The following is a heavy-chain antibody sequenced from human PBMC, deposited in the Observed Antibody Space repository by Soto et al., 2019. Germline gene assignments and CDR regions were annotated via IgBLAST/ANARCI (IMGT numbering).Heavy chain of an antibody. D-gene: IGHD4-17*01. CDR2: ISSSSSTI. J-gene: IGHJ4*02. CDR3: ARGWQYDYGDYDGGY. Sequence: GSLRLSCAASGFTFSSYSMNWVRQAPGKGLEWVSYISSSSSTIYYADSVKGRFTISRDNAKNSLYLQMNSLRDEDTAVYYCARGWQYDYGDYDGGYWGQGTLVTVSS. CDR1: GFTFSSYS. V-gene: IGHV3-48*02.